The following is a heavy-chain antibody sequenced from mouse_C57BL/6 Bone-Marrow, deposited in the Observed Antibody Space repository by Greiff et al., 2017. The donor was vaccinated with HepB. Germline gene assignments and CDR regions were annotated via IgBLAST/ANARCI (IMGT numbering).Heavy chain of an antibody. CDR1: GYTFTDYY. Sequence: QVQLQQSGPELVKPGASVKISCKASGYTFTDYYINWVKQRPGQGLEWIGWIFPGSGSTYYNEKFKGKATLTVDESSSTAYMLLSSLTSEDSAVYFCARDYYGNYGFAYWGQGTLVTVSA. V-gene: IGHV1-75*01. CDR2: IFPGSGST. J-gene: IGHJ3*01. CDR3: ARDYYGNYGFAY. D-gene: IGHD2-1*01.